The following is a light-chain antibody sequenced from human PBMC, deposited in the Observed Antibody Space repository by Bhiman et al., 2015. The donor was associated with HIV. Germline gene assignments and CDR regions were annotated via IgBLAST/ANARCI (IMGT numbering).Light chain of an antibody. V-gene: IGLV2-14*03. J-gene: IGLJ1*01. CDR2: DVT. CDR3: QSFDSSLGIFV. Sequence: QSALTQPASVSGSPGQSITISCTGTSSDVGGYNYVSWYQQHPGKAPKLIIYDVTNRPSGVSNRFSGSKSGNTASLTISGLQAEDEADYFCQSFDSSLGIFVFGPGTSVTVL. CDR1: SSDVGGYNY.